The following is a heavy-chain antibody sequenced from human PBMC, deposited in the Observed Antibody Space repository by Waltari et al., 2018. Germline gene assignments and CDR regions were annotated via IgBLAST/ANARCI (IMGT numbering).Heavy chain of an antibody. D-gene: IGHD3-22*01. J-gene: IGHJ4*02. V-gene: IGHV4-59*01. CDR2: IYYSGST. CDR3: ARSFNYYDSSGYYYDY. Sequence: QVQLQESGPGLVKPSETLSLTCTVSGGSISSYYWSWIRQPPGKGLEWIGYIYYSGSTNYNPSLKSRVTISVDTFKNQFSLKLSSVTAADTAVYYCARSFNYYDSSGYYYDYWGQGTLVTVSS. CDR1: GGSISSYY.